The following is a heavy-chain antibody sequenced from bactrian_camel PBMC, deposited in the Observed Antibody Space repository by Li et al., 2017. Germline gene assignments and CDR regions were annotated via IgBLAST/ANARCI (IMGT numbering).Heavy chain of an antibody. Sequence: HVQLVESGGASVQAGGSLRLSCAASGYTFNHNCMGWVRPGPGKEREVVASIYTGDGERMYTDSVRGRFTISRDNAKNTMRLQMTSLRPEDTGIYTCAPQAYGGCWGTSYNFWGRGTQVTVS. CDR1: GYTFNHNC. D-gene: IGHD5*01. J-gene: IGHJ4*01. CDR2: IYTGDGER. CDR3: APQAYGGCWGTSYNF. V-gene: IGHV3S6*01.